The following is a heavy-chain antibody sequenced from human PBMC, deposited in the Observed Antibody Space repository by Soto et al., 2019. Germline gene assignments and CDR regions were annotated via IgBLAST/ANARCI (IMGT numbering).Heavy chain of an antibody. CDR2: INPNTGAT. CDR1: GYTFTAYY. D-gene: IGHD3-9*01. J-gene: IGHJ4*02. V-gene: IGHV1-2*02. CDR3: ARWSLTNLTYFYS. Sequence: ASVKVSCKASGYTFTAYYIHWVRQAPGQGLEWMGWINPNTGATYSTPKFLGRLTMTRDTASTTAYMQLTSLSSDDTAVHFCARWSLTNLTYFYSWGKGTLVTVSS.